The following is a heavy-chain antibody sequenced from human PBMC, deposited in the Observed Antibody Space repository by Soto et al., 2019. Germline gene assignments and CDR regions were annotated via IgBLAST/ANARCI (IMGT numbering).Heavy chain of an antibody. Sequence: LRLSCAASGFTFSYYGLSWVRQAPGKGLEWISYINSDSDTIYYADSVKGRFTISRENAKNSLYLQMSSLRDEDTAVYYCARSGYGPYYFDYWGQGTLVTVSS. CDR1: GFTFSYYG. V-gene: IGHV3-48*02. CDR2: INSDSDTI. D-gene: IGHD5-18*01. J-gene: IGHJ4*01. CDR3: ARSGYGPYYFDY.